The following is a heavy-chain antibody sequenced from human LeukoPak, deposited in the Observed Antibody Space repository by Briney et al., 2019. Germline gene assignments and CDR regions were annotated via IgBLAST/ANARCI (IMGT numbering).Heavy chain of an antibody. CDR2: ISWDGGST. D-gene: IGHD6-13*01. J-gene: IGHJ4*02. CDR1: GFTFDDYT. Sequence: GGSLRLSCAASGFTFDDYTMHWVRQAPGKGLEWVSLISWDGGSTYYADSVKGRFTISRDNSKNSLYLQMNSLRTEDTALYYCAKDYSSSWYIFDYWGQGTLVTVSS. V-gene: IGHV3-43*01. CDR3: AKDYSSSWYIFDY.